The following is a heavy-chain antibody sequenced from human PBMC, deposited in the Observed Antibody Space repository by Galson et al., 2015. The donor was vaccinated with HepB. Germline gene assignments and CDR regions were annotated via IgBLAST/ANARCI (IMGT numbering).Heavy chain of an antibody. V-gene: IGHV3-48*03. Sequence: SLRLSCAASGFTFSSHEMNWVRQAPGKGLEWVSYVSSSDTITYYADSVKGRFTISRDNAKNSLYLQMNSLRAEDTAVYYCARADYYDSSVYYGMDVWGQGTTVTVSS. D-gene: IGHD3-22*01. CDR3: ARADYYDSSVYYGMDV. CDR1: GFTFSSHE. CDR2: VSSSDTIT. J-gene: IGHJ6*02.